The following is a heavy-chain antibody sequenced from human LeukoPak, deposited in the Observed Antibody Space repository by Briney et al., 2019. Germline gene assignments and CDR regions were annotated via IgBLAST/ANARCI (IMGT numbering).Heavy chain of an antibody. D-gene: IGHD6-19*01. V-gene: IGHV1-18*04. J-gene: IGHJ4*02. CDR3: ARHSGSGWQALGY. CDR1: GYTFSNYG. Sequence: WASVKVSCKASGYTFSNYGISWVRQAPGLGLEWTGWTSYNGNTNYAQKFQDRVTMTTDTSTTTAYMELRSLESDDTAVYYCARHSGSGWQALGYWGQGTLVTVSS. CDR2: TSYNGNT.